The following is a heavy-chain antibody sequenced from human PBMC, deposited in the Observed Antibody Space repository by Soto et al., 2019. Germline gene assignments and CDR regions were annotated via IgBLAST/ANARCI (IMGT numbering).Heavy chain of an antibody. CDR3: ARGSRVVVPAAIYWYFDL. J-gene: IGHJ2*01. CDR2: INPSVGST. V-gene: IGHV1-46*03. Sequence: QVQLVQSGAEVKKPGASVKVSCKASGYTFTSYYMHWVRQAPGQGLEWMGIINPSVGSTSYAQKFQGRVTMTRDTSTSTVYMELSSLRSEDTAVYYCARGSRVVVPAAIYWYFDLWGRGTLVTVSS. CDR1: GYTFTSYY. D-gene: IGHD2-2*01.